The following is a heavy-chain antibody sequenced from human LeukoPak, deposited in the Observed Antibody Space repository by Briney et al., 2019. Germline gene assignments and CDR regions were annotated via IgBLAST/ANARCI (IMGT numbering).Heavy chain of an antibody. D-gene: IGHD4-17*01. Sequence: PGGSLILSCAASGFTFSNYWMHWVRQAPGKGLMWVSRINSDGSSTSYADSMKGRFTISRDNAMNTLHLQMNSLRAEDTAVYYCARVAYGNAFDIWGQGTMVTVSS. CDR1: GFTFSNYW. V-gene: IGHV3-74*01. CDR2: INSDGSST. CDR3: ARVAYGNAFDI. J-gene: IGHJ3*02.